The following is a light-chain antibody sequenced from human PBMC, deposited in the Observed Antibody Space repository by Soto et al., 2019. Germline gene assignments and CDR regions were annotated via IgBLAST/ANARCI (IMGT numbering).Light chain of an antibody. CDR2: DAS. J-gene: IGKJ1*01. V-gene: IGKV3-11*01. Sequence: EIVLTQSPATLSLSPGESATLSCRASQSLSYYLAWYQQKPGQAPRLLIYDASNRATGIPARFSGSGSGTDFTLTISSLEPEDFAVYYCQQRSNWPPWTFGQGTKVDIK. CDR1: QSLSYY. CDR3: QQRSNWPPWT.